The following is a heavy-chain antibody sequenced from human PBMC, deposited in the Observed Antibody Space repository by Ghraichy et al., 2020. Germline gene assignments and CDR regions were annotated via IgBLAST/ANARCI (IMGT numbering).Heavy chain of an antibody. J-gene: IGHJ5*02. CDR3: ARDAQYYDFWSGYSNTPHNWFDP. CDR2: INPNSGGT. D-gene: IGHD3-3*01. V-gene: IGHV1-2*02. Sequence: ASVKVSCKASGYTFSGYYMHWVRQAPGQGLEWMGWINPNSGGTNYAQKFQGRVTMTRDTSISTAYMELSRLRSDDTAMYYCARDAQYYDFWSGYSNTPHNWFDPWGQGTLVTVSS. CDR1: GYTFSGYY.